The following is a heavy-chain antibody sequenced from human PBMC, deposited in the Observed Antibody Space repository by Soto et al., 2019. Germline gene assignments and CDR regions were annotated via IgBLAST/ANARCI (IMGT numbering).Heavy chain of an antibody. D-gene: IGHD3-3*01. CDR3: AKSGYDFWSGYYNGSWFYYYMDV. Sequence: GGSLRLSCAASGFTFSSYAMSWVRQAPGKGLEWVAVISYDGSNKYYADSVKGRFTISRDNSKNTLYLQMNSLRAEDTAVYYCAKSGYDFWSGYYNGSWFYYYMDVWGKGTTVTVSS. CDR2: ISYDGSNK. CDR1: GFTFSSYA. V-gene: IGHV3-30*18. J-gene: IGHJ6*03.